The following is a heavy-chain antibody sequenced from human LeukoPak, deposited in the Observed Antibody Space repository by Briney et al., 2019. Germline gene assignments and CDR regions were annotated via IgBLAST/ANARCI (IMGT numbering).Heavy chain of an antibody. J-gene: IGHJ4*02. D-gene: IGHD6-13*01. CDR2: IRSKPYGGTT. Sequence: PGRSLRLSCTASGFTFGDYVKSWVRQAPGKGLEWVGFIRSKPYGGTTEYAASVKGRFIISRDDSKTIAYLQMNSLKSEDTAVYYCTTGSATGTGSGYWGQGTLVTVSS. CDR3: TTGSATGTGSGY. V-gene: IGHV3-49*04. CDR1: GFTFGDYV.